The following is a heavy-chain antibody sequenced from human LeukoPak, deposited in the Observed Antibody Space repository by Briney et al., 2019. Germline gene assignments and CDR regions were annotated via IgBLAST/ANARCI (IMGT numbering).Heavy chain of an antibody. CDR1: GFTFSSYS. J-gene: IGHJ4*02. D-gene: IGHD3-16*01. CDR3: ARGGLFTLGVDY. V-gene: IGHV3-21*01. CDR2: ISSSSSYI. Sequence: PGGSLRLSCAASGFTFSSYSMNWVRQAPGKGLEWISSISSSSSYIYYADSVKGRFTISRDNAKNSLYLQMNSLRAEDTAVYYCARGGLFTLGVDYWGQGTLVTVSS.